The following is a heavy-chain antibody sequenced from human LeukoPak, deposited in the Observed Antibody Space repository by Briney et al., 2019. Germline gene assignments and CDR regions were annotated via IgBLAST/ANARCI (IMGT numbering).Heavy chain of an antibody. J-gene: IGHJ4*02. CDR2: ISAYNGNT. D-gene: IGHD3-22*01. Sequence: ASVKVSCKASGYTFTSYGISWVRQAPGQGLEWMGWISAYNGNTNYAQKFQGRVTMTRDTSTSTVYMELSSLRSEDTAVYYCARETIGHYYDSSGYERTFDYWGQGTLVTVSS. CDR1: GYTFTSYG. CDR3: ARETIGHYYDSSGYERTFDY. V-gene: IGHV1-18*01.